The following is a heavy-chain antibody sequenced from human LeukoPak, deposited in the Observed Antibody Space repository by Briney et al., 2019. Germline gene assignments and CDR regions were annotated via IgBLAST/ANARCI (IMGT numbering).Heavy chain of an antibody. Sequence: GGSLRLSCAASGFTFKSYLMTWVRQAPGKGLEWVSSINGGGSSTSYADSVKGRFTISRDNSKTTLFLQMNSLRAEDTAVYYCARVGSGSYGVRDYFDYWGQGTLVTVSS. CDR2: INGGGSST. V-gene: IGHV3-23*01. CDR3: ARVGSGSYGVRDYFDY. J-gene: IGHJ4*02. D-gene: IGHD1-26*01. CDR1: GFTFKSYL.